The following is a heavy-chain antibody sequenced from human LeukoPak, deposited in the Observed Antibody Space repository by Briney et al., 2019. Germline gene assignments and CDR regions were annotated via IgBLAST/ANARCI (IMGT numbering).Heavy chain of an antibody. CDR2: ISAYNGNT. J-gene: IGHJ4*02. CDR3: ARDRYSSSWYESGYFDY. V-gene: IGHV1-18*01. CDR1: GYTFASYG. Sequence: VKVSCKASGYTFASYGISWVRQAPGQGLEWMGWISAYNGNTNYAQKLQGRVTMTTDTSTSTAYMELRSLRSDDTAVDYCARDRYSSSWYESGYFDYWGQGTLVTVSS. D-gene: IGHD6-13*01.